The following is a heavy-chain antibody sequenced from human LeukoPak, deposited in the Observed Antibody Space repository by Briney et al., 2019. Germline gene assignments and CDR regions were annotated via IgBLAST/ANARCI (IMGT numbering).Heavy chain of an antibody. J-gene: IGHJ4*02. D-gene: IGHD6-13*01. CDR1: GGSISSYY. V-gene: IGHV4-59*01. Sequence: SETLSLTCTVSGGSISSYYWSWIRQPPGKGLEWIGYIYSSGSTNYNPSLKSRVTISVDTSKNQFSLKLSSVTAADTAVCYCARDSAAGTPFDYWGQGTLVTVSS. CDR2: IYSSGST. CDR3: ARDSAAGTPFDY.